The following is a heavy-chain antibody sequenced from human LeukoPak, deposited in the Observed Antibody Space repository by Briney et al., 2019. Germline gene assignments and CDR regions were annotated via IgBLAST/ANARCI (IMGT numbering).Heavy chain of an antibody. Sequence: GSLRLSCAASEFRPRPNQMTWVRQAPGKGLEWVSIVYSGGDKYYADSVKGRFTISRDDSKNTLYLQMSSLRGEDTAIYYCARAWDFVVGAFDLWGQGTMVTVSS. CDR1: EFRPRPNQ. CDR2: VYSGGDK. V-gene: IGHV3-53*01. CDR3: ARAWDFVVGAFDL. J-gene: IGHJ3*01. D-gene: IGHD2-2*01.